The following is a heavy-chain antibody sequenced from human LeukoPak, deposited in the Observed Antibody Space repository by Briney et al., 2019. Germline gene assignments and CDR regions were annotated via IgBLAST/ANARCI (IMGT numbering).Heavy chain of an antibody. J-gene: IGHJ4*02. D-gene: IGHD3-16*01. CDR2: ISYDGSNK. V-gene: IGHV3-30*18. CDR1: GFTFSSYG. CDR3: AKGGGLMLYGLLDY. Sequence: GRSLRLSCAASGFTFSSYGMHWVRQAPGKGLEWVAVISYDGSNKYYADSVKGRFTISRDNSKNTLYLQMNSLRAEDTAVYYCAKGGGLMLYGLLDYWRQGTLVTVSS.